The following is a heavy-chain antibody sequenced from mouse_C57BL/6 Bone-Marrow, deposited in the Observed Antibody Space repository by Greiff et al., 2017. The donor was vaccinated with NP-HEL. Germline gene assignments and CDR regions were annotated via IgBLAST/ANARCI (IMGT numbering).Heavy chain of an antibody. Sequence: EVQLQESGAELVRPGASVKLSCTASGFNITDYYMHWVKQRPEQGLEWIGRIDPEDGDTEYAPKFQGKATMTADTSSNTAYLQLSSLTSEDTAVYYCTTGYYYGSSQFAYWGQGTLVTVSA. V-gene: IGHV14-1*01. D-gene: IGHD1-1*01. CDR3: TTGYYYGSSQFAY. J-gene: IGHJ3*01. CDR2: IDPEDGDT. CDR1: GFNITDYY.